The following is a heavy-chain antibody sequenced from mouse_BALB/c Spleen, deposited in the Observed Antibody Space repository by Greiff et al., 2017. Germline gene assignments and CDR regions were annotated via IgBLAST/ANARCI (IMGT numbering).Heavy chain of an antibody. CDR1: GYTFTDYA. V-gene: IGHV1S137*01. J-gene: IGHJ4*01. CDR2: ISTYYGDA. Sequence: VQLQQSGAELVRPGVSVKISCKGSGYTFTDYAMHWVKQSHAKSLEWIGVISTYYGDASYNQKFKGKATMTVDKSSSTAYMELARLTSEDSAIYYCANSLLRYYAMDYWGQGTSVTVSS. CDR3: ANSLLRYYAMDY. D-gene: IGHD1-2*01.